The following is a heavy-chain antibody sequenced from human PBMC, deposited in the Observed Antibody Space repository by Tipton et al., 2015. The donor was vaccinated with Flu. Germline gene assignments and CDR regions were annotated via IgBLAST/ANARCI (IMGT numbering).Heavy chain of an antibody. CDR1: GGSFSTYY. Sequence: TLSLTCTVSGGSFSTYYWNWIRQPPGKGLEWIGHIYYSGSTNYSPSLKSRVTMSLDTSKNQFSLKLSSVTAADTAVYYCARDTSLIPGALVYWGQGTLVTVTS. CDR2: IYYSGST. CDR3: ARDTSLIPGALVY. V-gene: IGHV4-59*01. J-gene: IGHJ4*02. D-gene: IGHD2-2*01.